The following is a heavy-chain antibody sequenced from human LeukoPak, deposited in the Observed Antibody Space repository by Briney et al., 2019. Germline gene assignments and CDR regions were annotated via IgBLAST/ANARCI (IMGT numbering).Heavy chain of an antibody. CDR3: ARGDTAMVFDY. Sequence: GGSLSLSCAASGFTFSSYAMHWVRQAPGKGLEWVAVISYDGSNKYYADSVKGRFTISRDNSKNTLYLQMNSLRAEDTAVYYCARGDTAMVFDYWGQGTLVTVST. CDR2: ISYDGSNK. D-gene: IGHD5-18*01. V-gene: IGHV3-30-3*01. J-gene: IGHJ4*02. CDR1: GFTFSSYA.